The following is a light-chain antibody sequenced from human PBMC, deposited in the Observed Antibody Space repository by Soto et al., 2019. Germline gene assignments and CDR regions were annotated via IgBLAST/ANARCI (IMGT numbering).Light chain of an antibody. CDR2: DVS. J-gene: IGLJ1*01. CDR3: SSYTSATTYV. V-gene: IGLV2-14*01. CDR1: SSDVGAYNY. Sequence: QSGLTQPASVSGSPGQSITISCTGTSSDVGAYNYASWYQQYPGEAPKVIIYDVSHRPAGVSNRFSGSKSGNTASLTISGLQTQDEADYYCSSYTSATTYVFGTGTKVTVL.